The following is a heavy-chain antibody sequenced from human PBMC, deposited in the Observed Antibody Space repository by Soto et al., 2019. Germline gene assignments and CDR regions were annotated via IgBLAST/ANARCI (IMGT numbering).Heavy chain of an antibody. CDR3: ARGGVAAAGFDY. V-gene: IGHV4-34*01. Sequence: SETLSLTCAVYGGSCSGYYWSWIRQPPGKGLEWIGEINHSGSTNYNPSLKSRVTISVDTSKNQFSLKLSSVTAADTAVYYCARGGVAAAGFDYWGQGTLVTVSS. D-gene: IGHD6-13*01. CDR1: GGSCSGYY. J-gene: IGHJ4*02. CDR2: INHSGST.